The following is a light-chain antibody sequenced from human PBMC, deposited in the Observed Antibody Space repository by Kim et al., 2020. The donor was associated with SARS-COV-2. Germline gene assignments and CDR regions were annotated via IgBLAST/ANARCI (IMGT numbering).Light chain of an antibody. V-gene: IGLV3-1*01. CDR1: KVGDKY. CDR3: QARDSSTAV. CDR2: QDS. J-gene: IGLJ2*01. Sequence: VAPGQTASITCSGDKVGDKYACWYQQKPGQSPVLVIYQDSKRPSGIPERFSGSNSGNTATLTISGTQAMDEADYYCQARDSSTAVFGGGTQLTVL.